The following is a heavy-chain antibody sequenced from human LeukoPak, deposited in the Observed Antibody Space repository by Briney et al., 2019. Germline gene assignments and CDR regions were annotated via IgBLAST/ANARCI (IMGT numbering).Heavy chain of an antibody. D-gene: IGHD1-7*01. V-gene: IGHV4-31*03. J-gene: IGHJ5*02. CDR1: GRPISRGGYC. Sequence: PSETLSLTCTVSGRPISRGGYCWGWVRQLPGKCREWVGYIFSSASTSYNPSLGSRVTVSFDTSKNQFFLNLSSVTAADTAVYYCAREAWAGTLSGWFDPWGQGTLVTVSS. CDR3: AREAWAGTLSGWFDP. CDR2: IFSSAST.